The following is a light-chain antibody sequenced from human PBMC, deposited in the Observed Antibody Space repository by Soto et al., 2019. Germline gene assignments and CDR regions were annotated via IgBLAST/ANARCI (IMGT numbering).Light chain of an antibody. CDR2: DVS. Sequence: QSALTQPASVSGSPGQSITISCTGTGSDVGFYNYVSWYQQHPGKAPKLMIYDVSNRPSGVSNRFSASKSGITASLTISGLQAEDEADYCCSSYTGSSALDVFGTGTKLTVL. CDR1: GSDVGFYNY. V-gene: IGLV2-14*03. CDR3: SSYTGSSALDV. J-gene: IGLJ1*01.